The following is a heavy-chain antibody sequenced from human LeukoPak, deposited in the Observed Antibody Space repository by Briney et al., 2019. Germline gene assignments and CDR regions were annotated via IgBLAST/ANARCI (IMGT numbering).Heavy chain of an antibody. V-gene: IGHV4-34*01. CDR1: GGSFSGYY. D-gene: IGHD3-22*01. Sequence: ASETLSLTCAVYGGSFSGYYWSWIRQPPGKGLEWIGEINHSGSTNYNPSLKSRVTISVDTSKNQFSLKLSSVTAADTAVYYCAREYGRYYDSSGYFDYWGQGTLVTVSS. CDR3: AREYGRYYDSSGYFDY. J-gene: IGHJ4*02. CDR2: INHSGST.